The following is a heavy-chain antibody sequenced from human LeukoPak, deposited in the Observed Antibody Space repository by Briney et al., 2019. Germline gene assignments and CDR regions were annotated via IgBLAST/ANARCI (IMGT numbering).Heavy chain of an antibody. CDR1: GFTVSSNY. CDR3: ARDIAVRAKFDP. D-gene: IGHD6-19*01. Sequence: PGGSLRLSCAASGFTVSSNYMSWVRQAPGKGLEWVSVIYSGGSTYYADSVKGRFTISRDNAKNSLYLQMNSLRAEDTAVYYCARDIAVRAKFDPWGQGTLVTVSS. V-gene: IGHV3-53*01. J-gene: IGHJ5*02. CDR2: IYSGGST.